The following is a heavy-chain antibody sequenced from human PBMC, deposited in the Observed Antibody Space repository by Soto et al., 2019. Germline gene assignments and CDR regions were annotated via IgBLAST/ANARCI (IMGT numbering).Heavy chain of an antibody. Sequence: PSETLSLTCAVSGGSISSSNWWSWVRQPPGKGLEWIGEIYHSGSTNYNPSLKSRDTISVDKSKNQFSLKLSSVTAADTAVLYYGRGQCTGGTSYGGAMDVWGQGTTVTVSS. CDR3: GRGQCTGGTSYGGAMDV. D-gene: IGHD4-17*01. CDR1: GGSISSSNW. V-gene: IGHV4-4*02. CDR2: IYHSGST. J-gene: IGHJ6*02.